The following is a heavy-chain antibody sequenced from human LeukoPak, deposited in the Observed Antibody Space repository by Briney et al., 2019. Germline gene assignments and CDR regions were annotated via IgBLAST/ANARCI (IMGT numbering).Heavy chain of an antibody. V-gene: IGHV3-30*18. CDR1: GFTFSSYG. Sequence: PGGSLRLSCAASGFTFSSYGMHWVRQAPGKGLEWVAVISYDGSNKYYADSVKGRFTISRDNSKNTLYLQMNSLRAEDTAVYYRAKVIRYFDWLPPFDYWGQGTLVTVSS. CDR2: ISYDGSNK. J-gene: IGHJ4*02. CDR3: AKVIRYFDWLPPFDY. D-gene: IGHD3-9*01.